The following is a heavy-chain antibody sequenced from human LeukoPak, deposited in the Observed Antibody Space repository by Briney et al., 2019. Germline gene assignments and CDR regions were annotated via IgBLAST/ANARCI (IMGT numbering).Heavy chain of an antibody. J-gene: IGHJ6*03. V-gene: IGHV3-7*01. CDR3: ARLDIVAATIRMWYYYYMDV. D-gene: IGHD5-12*01. Sequence: GGSLRLSCAASGFTFSSYSMNWVRQAPGKGLEWVANIKQDGSEKYYVDSVKGRFTISRDNAKNSLYLQMNSLRAEDTAVYYCARLDIVAATIRMWYYYYMDVWGKGTTVTVSS. CDR2: IKQDGSEK. CDR1: GFTFSSYS.